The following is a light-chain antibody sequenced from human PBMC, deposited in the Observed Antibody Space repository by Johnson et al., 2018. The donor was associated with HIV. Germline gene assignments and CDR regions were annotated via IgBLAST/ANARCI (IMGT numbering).Light chain of an antibody. CDR2: DNN. Sequence: QSVLTQPPSVSAAPGQKVTISCSGSSSNIGNNYVSWYQQLPGTAPKLLIYDNNKRPSGIPDRFSGSKSGTSATLGITGLQTGDEADYYCGTWDSGLIAVYVFGTGTKVTVL. CDR1: SSNIGNNY. J-gene: IGLJ1*01. V-gene: IGLV1-51*01. CDR3: GTWDSGLIAVYV.